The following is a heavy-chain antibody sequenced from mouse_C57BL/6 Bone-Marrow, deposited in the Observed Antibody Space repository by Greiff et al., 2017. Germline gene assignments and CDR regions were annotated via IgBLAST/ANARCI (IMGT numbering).Heavy chain of an antibody. CDR2: IHPNSGST. CDR3: LLWLLYYFDF. Sequence: QVQLQQPGAELVKPGASVKLSCKASGYTFTSYWMHWVKQRPGQGLEWIVMIHPNSGSTNYNEKFKSKATLTVDKSSSTAYMQLSSLTSEDSAVYSCLLWLLYYFDFWGQGTTLTVSA. CDR1: GYTFTSYW. D-gene: IGHD2-2*01. J-gene: IGHJ2*01. V-gene: IGHV1-64*01.